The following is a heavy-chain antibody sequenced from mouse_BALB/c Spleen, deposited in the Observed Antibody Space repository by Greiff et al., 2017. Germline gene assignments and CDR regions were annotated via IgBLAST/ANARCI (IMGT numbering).Heavy chain of an antibody. D-gene: IGHD4-1*01. Sequence: VKLVESGAELARPGASVKMSCKASGYTFTSYTMHWVKQRPGQGLEWIGYINPSSGYTNYNQKFKDKATLTADKSSSTAYMQLSSLTSEDSAVYYCAKNWDGDYWGQGTTLTVSS. J-gene: IGHJ2*01. V-gene: IGHV1-4*01. CDR1: GYTFTSYT. CDR3: AKNWDGDY. CDR2: INPSSGYT.